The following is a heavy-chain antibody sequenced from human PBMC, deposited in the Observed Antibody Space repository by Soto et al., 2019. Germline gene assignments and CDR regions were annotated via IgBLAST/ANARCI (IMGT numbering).Heavy chain of an antibody. Sequence: QAQLVQSGAEVKKPGSSVKVSCKVSGGTFSRNAISWVRQAPGQGLEWMGGIIPIYGSANYAQNFQGRVTISAEEYKSTAYMEMVNLRSEDTAVYYCARDEGYSGYAEGTDGWGQGTTVTVSS. CDR1: GGTFSRNA. J-gene: IGHJ6*02. CDR3: ARDEGYSGYAEGTDG. CDR2: IIPIYGSA. D-gene: IGHD5-12*01. V-gene: IGHV1-69*12.